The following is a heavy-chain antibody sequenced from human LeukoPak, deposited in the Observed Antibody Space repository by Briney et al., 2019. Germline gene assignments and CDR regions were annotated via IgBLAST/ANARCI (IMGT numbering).Heavy chain of an antibody. D-gene: IGHD4-17*01. V-gene: IGHV3-9*01. CDR3: AKGTYGDYGYFDY. CDR1: GFTFDDYA. CDR2: ISWNSGSI. Sequence: GRSLRLSCAASGFTFDDYAMHWVRQAPGKGLEWVSGISWNSGSIGYADSVKGRFTISRDNAKNSLYLQMNSLRAEDTALYYCAKGTYGDYGYFDYWGQGTLVTVSS. J-gene: IGHJ4*02.